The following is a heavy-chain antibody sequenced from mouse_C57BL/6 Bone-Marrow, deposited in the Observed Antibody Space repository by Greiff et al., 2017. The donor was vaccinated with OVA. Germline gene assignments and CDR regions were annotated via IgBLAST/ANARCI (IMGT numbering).Heavy chain of an antibody. CDR1: GFSLTSYG. V-gene: IGHV2-2*01. J-gene: IGHJ3*01. CDR3: ARKDDGYYGEFAY. Sequence: QVQLQQSGPGLVQPSPSLSITCTVSGFSLTSYGVHWVRQSPGKGLEWLGVIWSGGGTDDNAAFIYRVSISEDNSKSQVFFKMNSLKADDTAIYDCARKDDGYYGEFAYWGQGTLVTVSA. D-gene: IGHD2-3*01. CDR2: IWSGGGT.